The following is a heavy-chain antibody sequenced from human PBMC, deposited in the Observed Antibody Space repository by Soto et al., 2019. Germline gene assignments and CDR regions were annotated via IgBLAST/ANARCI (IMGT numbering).Heavy chain of an antibody. V-gene: IGHV1-46*01. CDR2: INPSGGST. D-gene: IGHD3-10*01. CDR3: AKDQLRGVRGVITYYYGMDV. CDR1: GYTFTTYY. Sequence: ASVKVSCKASGYTFTTYYMQWLRQAPGQGLEWMGIINPSGGSTTYAQKFQGRVTMTRDTSTSTVYMELSSLRAEDTAVYYCAKDQLRGVRGVITYYYGMDVWGQGTTVTVSS. J-gene: IGHJ6*02.